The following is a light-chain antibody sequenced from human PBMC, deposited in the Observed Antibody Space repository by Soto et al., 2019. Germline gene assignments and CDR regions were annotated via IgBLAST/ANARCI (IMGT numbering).Light chain of an antibody. Sequence: VQITQSPSTLSASVGDRVTITCRASQSIRSWLAWYQQKPGKAPQLLIYDASNLESGVPSRFSGSGSGTEFTLTISSLQPDDFATYYCQQYDSFSKTFGRGTKVDIK. V-gene: IGKV1-5*01. CDR3: QQYDSFSKT. CDR2: DAS. CDR1: QSIRSW. J-gene: IGKJ1*01.